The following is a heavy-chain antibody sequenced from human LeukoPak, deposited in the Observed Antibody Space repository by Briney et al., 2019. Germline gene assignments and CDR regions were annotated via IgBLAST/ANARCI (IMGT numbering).Heavy chain of an antibody. V-gene: IGHV4-59*01. Sequence: SETLSLTCTVSGGSISSYYRSWIRQPPGKGLEWIGYIYYSGSTNYNPSLKSRVTISVDTSKNQFSLKLSSVTAADTAVYYCARVGAYGKQWLSWYYFDCWGQGTLVTVSS. J-gene: IGHJ4*02. D-gene: IGHD6-19*01. CDR1: GGSISSYY. CDR2: IYYSGST. CDR3: ARVGAYGKQWLSWYYFDC.